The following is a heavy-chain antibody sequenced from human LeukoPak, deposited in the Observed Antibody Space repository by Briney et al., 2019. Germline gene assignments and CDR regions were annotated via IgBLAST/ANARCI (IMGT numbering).Heavy chain of an antibody. D-gene: IGHD3-9*01. Sequence: GGTLRLSCAASGFTFSSYAMHWVRQAPGKGLEWVAVISYDGSNKYYADSVKGRFTIPRDNSKNTLYLQMNSLSAEDTAVYYCARDSLRGVLRYFEWFFDYWGQGTLVTVSS. V-gene: IGHV3-30*04. CDR1: GFTFSSYA. J-gene: IGHJ4*02. CDR3: ARDSLRGVLRYFEWFFDY. CDR2: ISYDGSNK.